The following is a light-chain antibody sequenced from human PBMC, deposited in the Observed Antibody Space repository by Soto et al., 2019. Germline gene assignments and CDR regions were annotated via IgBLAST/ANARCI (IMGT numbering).Light chain of an antibody. J-gene: IGLJ2*01. Sequence: QSALTQPPSASWTPGQTIVISCSGGTSNIGSHTVNWFQQLPGTAPRLLIYSNTQRPSGVPDRFSGSKSGTSASLAINGLQSQYEGDYYCAAWDDSLNGVVFGGGTKVTVL. CDR1: TSNIGSHT. CDR2: SNT. CDR3: AAWDDSLNGVV. V-gene: IGLV1-44*01.